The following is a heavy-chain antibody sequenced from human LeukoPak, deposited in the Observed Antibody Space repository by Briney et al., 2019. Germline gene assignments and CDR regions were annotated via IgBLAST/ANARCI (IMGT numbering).Heavy chain of an antibody. CDR2: IYTSGST. D-gene: IGHD3-22*01. J-gene: IGHJ4*02. CDR3: ARYYYDSSGSAFDY. Sequence: SETLSLTCTVSGGSISSYYWSWIRQPAGKGLEWIGRIYTSGSTNYNPSLKSRVTMSVDTSKNQYSLKLSSVTAADTAVYYCARYYYDSSGSAFDYWGQGTLVTVSS. CDR1: GGSISSYY. V-gene: IGHV4-4*07.